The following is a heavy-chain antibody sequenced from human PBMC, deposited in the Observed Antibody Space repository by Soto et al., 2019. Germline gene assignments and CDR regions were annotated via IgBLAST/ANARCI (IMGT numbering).Heavy chain of an antibody. J-gene: IGHJ5*02. CDR1: GGSITSYY. CDR2: IYYTGRT. V-gene: IGHV4-59*01. Sequence: SETLSLTCTVSGGSITSYYWTWIRQPPGKELEWIGYIYYTGRTNCNPSLKSRVTMSVDTSKNQFSLRLSSVTAADTAIYYCARDLTIGGFFDPWGRGTLVTVSS. D-gene: IGHD3-10*01. CDR3: ARDLTIGGFFDP.